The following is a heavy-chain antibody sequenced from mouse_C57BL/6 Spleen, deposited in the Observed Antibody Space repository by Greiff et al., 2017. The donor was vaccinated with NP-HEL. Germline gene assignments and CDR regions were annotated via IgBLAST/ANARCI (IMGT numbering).Heavy chain of an antibody. J-gene: IGHJ3*01. CDR1: GFNIKDDY. CDR2: IDPENGDT. D-gene: IGHD2-12*01. CDR3: TYYTPCAY. Sequence: EVQLQQSGAELVRPGASVKLSCTASGFNIKDDYMHWVKQRPDQGLEWIGWIDPENGDTEYASKFQGKATITADTSSNTAYLPPSSLASEETAVYYCTYYTPCAYWGQGTLVTVAA. V-gene: IGHV14-4*01.